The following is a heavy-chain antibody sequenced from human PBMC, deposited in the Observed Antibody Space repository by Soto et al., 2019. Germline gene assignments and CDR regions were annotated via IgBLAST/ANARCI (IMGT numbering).Heavy chain of an antibody. D-gene: IGHD2-21*01. CDR1: GFNFNNYA. V-gene: IGHV3-30*18. CDR3: AKAGWGGDYYYGLAV. CDR2: VSFDGSST. Sequence: QVQVVESGGGVVRPGRSLRLSCAASGFNFNNYAMHWVRQAPGKGLEWVAVVSFDGSSTYYADSVEGRFTISRESSNNTVSLQINSLTNEETAAYDCAKAGWGGDYYYGLAVWGQGTTVTVSS. J-gene: IGHJ6*02.